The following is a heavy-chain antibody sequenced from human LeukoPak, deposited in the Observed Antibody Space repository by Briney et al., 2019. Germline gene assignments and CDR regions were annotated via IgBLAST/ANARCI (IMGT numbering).Heavy chain of an antibody. D-gene: IGHD3-10*01. CDR3: AKDQGSHYYGSGSYPNY. CDR1: GFTFSSYT. V-gene: IGHV3-23*01. Sequence: GGSLRLSCAASGFTFSSYTMSWVRQAPGKGLEWVSAISGSGGSTYYADSVKGRFTISRDNSKNTLYLQMNSLRAEDTAVYYCAKDQGSHYYGSGSYPNYWGQGTLVTVSS. CDR2: ISGSGGST. J-gene: IGHJ4*02.